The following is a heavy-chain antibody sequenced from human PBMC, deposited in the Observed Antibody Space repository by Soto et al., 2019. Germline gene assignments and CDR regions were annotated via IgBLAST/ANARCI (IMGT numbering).Heavy chain of an antibody. CDR2: INSDGSST. V-gene: IGHV3-74*01. D-gene: IGHD6-13*01. Sequence: GGSLRLSCAASGFTFSSSWMHWVRQAPGKGLVWVSRINSDGSSTSYADSVKGRFTISRDNAKNTLYLQMNSLRAEDTAVYYCARGAESSSWEFDYWGQGTLVTVSS. J-gene: IGHJ4*02. CDR3: ARGAESSSWEFDY. CDR1: GFTFSSSW.